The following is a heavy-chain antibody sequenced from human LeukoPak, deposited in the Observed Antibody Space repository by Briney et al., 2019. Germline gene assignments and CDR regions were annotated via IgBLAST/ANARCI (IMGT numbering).Heavy chain of an antibody. J-gene: IGHJ4*02. D-gene: IGHD3-22*01. CDR1: GFTFDDYA. CDR2: ISWNSGSI. CDR3: ARDLYRIVVAPHYFDY. V-gene: IGHV3-9*01. Sequence: GGSLRLSCAASGFTFDDYAMHWVRQAPGKGLEWVSGISWNSGSIGYADSVKGRFTISRDNAKNSLYLQMNSLRAEDTAVYYCARDLYRIVVAPHYFDYWGQGTLVTVSS.